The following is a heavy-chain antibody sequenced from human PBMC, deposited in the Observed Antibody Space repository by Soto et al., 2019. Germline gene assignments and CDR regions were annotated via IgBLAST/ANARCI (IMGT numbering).Heavy chain of an antibody. CDR2: INPTLDST. J-gene: IGHJ4*02. D-gene: IGHD6-25*01. CDR3: ATMKRARLDS. Sequence: QEQVVQSGPAMKEPGSSVKVSCRASGIMSSGYGFSWVRQAPGQGLQWVGVINPTLDSTHYAQNLQGRVYITVDKSTDTAYLEVTSLRLEDTAIYFCATMKRARLDSWGRGTVVTVSS. CDR1: GIMSSGYG. V-gene: IGHV1-69*06.